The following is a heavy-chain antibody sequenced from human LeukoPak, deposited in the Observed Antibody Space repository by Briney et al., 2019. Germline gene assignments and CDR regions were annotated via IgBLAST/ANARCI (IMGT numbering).Heavy chain of an antibody. D-gene: IGHD2-15*01. J-gene: IGHJ6*02. V-gene: IGHV3-74*01. CDR1: GFTFSNYW. CDR3: ARDGYCSAGSCYGMDV. Sequence: GGSLRLSCAASGFTFSNYWMHWVRQVSGKGLVWVSRINSDGSRTTHTDSVKGRFTISRDNAKNTLYLQMSSLRAEDTAVYYCARDGYCSAGSCYGMDVWGQGTTVTVSS. CDR2: INSDGSRT.